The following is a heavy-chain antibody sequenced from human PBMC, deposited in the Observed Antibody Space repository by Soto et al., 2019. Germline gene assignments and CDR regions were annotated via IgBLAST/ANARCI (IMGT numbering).Heavy chain of an antibody. CDR1: GFTFSSYG. D-gene: IGHD3-10*01. CDR2: IWYDGSNK. CDR3: ARAAYGSGSYLQYYYYGMDV. V-gene: IGHV3-33*01. Sequence: GGSLRLSCAASGFTFSSYGMHWVRQAPGKGLEWVAVIWYDGSNKYYADSVKGRFTISRDNSKNTLYLQMNSLRAEDTAVYYCARAAYGSGSYLQYYYYGMDVWGQGTTVTVS. J-gene: IGHJ6*02.